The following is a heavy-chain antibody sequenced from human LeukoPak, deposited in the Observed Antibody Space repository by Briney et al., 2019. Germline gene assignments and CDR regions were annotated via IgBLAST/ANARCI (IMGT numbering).Heavy chain of an antibody. CDR3: ARDQYSSYMDV. D-gene: IGHD6-6*01. Sequence: GGSLRLSCAASGFTFSSYSMNWVRQPPGKGLEWVSSISSSSSYIYYADSVKGRFTISKDNAKNSLYLQLSSLRPEDTGVYYCARDQYSSYMDVSGKGTTVTVSS. V-gene: IGHV3-21*01. CDR2: ISSSSSYI. CDR1: GFTFSSYS. J-gene: IGHJ6*03.